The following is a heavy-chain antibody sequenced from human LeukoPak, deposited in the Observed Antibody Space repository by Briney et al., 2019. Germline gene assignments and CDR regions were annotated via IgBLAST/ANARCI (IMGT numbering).Heavy chain of an antibody. D-gene: IGHD3-9*01. J-gene: IGHJ5*02. CDR3: AKASYRRRYYGILTGYPWFDP. CDR2: ISGSGGST. CDR1: GFTFSSYA. V-gene: IGHV3-23*01. Sequence: GGSLRLSCAASGFTFSSYAMSWVRQAPGKGLEWVSSISGSGGSTYYADSVKGRFTISRDNSKNTLYLQMNSLRAEDTAVYYCAKASYRRRYYGILTGYPWFDPWGQGTLVTVSS.